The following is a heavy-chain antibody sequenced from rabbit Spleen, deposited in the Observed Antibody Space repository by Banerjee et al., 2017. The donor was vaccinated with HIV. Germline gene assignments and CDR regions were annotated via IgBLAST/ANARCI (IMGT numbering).Heavy chain of an antibody. J-gene: IGHJ4*01. CDR2: INIVTGKS. D-gene: IGHD4-2*01. V-gene: IGHV1S45*01. CDR1: GFTISGYW. Sequence: EQLEESGGGLVKPEGSLTLTCKAFGFTISGYWMNWVRQAPGKGLEWIACINIVTGKSVYASWAKGRFTMSRTSSTTVTLQMTSLTAADTATYFCARDLVAVIGWNFNLWGQGTLVTVS. CDR3: ARDLVAVIGWNFNL.